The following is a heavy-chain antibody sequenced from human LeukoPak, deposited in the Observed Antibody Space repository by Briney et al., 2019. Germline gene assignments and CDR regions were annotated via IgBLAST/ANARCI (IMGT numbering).Heavy chain of an antibody. J-gene: IGHJ6*02. V-gene: IGHV1-2*02. Sequence: GASVKVSCKASGYTFTSYYMHWVRQAPGQGLEWMGWINPNSGGTNYAQKFQGRVTMTRDTSISTAYMELSRLRSDDTAVYYCARDSLHCSSTSCYRLYYCYGMDVWGQGTTVTVSS. D-gene: IGHD2-2*01. CDR2: INPNSGGT. CDR3: ARDSLHCSSTSCYRLYYCYGMDV. CDR1: GYTFTSYY.